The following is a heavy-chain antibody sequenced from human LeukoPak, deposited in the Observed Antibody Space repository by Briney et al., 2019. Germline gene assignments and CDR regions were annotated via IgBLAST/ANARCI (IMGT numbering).Heavy chain of an antibody. CDR1: AFTFSSNS. Sequence: GVSLSLYCAAYAFTFSSNSMNWLPQAPGKGLEWVSSISSSSSYIYYADSVKGRFTISRDNAKNSLYLQMNSLRAEDTAVYYCARDLYRYYYYYYMDVWGKGTTVTVSS. D-gene: IGHD4-11*01. CDR3: ARDLYRYYYYYYMDV. CDR2: ISSSSSYI. V-gene: IGHV3-21*01. J-gene: IGHJ6*03.